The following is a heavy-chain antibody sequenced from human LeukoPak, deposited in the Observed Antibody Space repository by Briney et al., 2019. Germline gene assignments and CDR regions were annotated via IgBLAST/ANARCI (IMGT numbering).Heavy chain of an antibody. J-gene: IGHJ4*02. V-gene: IGHV3-23*01. Sequence: GGSLRLSCAASGFTLSSYAMTWVRQAPGRGLEWVSSVDGGGGGTYYADSVKGRFTISRDNSKDTLYLQMNGLRASDTAMYWCATRRDQGKGFDHWGQGTLVTVSS. CDR1: GFTLSSYA. CDR2: VDGGGGGT. CDR3: ATRRDQGKGFDH.